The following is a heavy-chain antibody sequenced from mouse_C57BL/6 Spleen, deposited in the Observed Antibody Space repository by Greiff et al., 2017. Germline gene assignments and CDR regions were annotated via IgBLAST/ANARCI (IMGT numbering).Heavy chain of an antibody. CDR2: IWSGGST. Sequence: VQVVESGPGLVQPSQSLSITCTVSGFSLTSYGVHWVRQPPGKGLEWLGVIWSGGSTDYNAAFISRLSISKDNSKSQVFFKMNSLQADDTAIYYCAKPSTGNAMDYWGQGTSVTVSS. CDR3: AKPSTGNAMDY. D-gene: IGHD4-1*02. V-gene: IGHV2-4*01. J-gene: IGHJ4*01. CDR1: GFSLTSYG.